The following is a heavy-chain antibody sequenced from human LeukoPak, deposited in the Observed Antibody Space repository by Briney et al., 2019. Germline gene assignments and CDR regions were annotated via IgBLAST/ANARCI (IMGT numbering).Heavy chain of an antibody. V-gene: IGHV4-38-2*02. CDR3: ARTEPSFDY. J-gene: IGHJ4*02. CDR1: GYSINSGYY. CDR2: VYHSGHT. Sequence: PSETLSLTCSVSGYSINSGYYWGWIRQPPGKGLEWIGSVYHSGHTNYDPSLKSRVTISVDTSKKQFSLKLSSVTAADTAIYYCARTEPSFDYWGQGTLVTVSS.